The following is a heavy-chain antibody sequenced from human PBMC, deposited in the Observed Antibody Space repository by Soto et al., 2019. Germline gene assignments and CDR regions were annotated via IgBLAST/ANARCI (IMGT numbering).Heavy chain of an antibody. CDR2: IYSGGST. CDR3: AREPSNYGEKTV. CDR1: GFTVSSNY. V-gene: IGHV3-66*01. J-gene: IGHJ4*02. D-gene: IGHD4-4*01. Sequence: GGSLRLSCAASGFTVSSNYMSWVRQAPGKGLEWVSVIYSGGSTYYADSVKGRFTISRDNSKNTLYLQMNSLRAEDTAVYYCAREPSNYGEKTVWGQGTLVTVSS.